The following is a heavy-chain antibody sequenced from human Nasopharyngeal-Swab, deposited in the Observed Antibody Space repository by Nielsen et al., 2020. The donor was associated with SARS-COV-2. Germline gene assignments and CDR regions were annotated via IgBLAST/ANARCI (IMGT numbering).Heavy chain of an antibody. J-gene: IGHJ5*02. CDR2: FDPEDGET. D-gene: IGHD6-13*01. CDR3: ATVRDIAAAGNGSNWFDP. CDR1: GYTLTELS. Sequence: ASVKVSCKASGYTLTELSMHWVRQAPGKGLEWMGGFDPEDGETIYVQKFQGRVTMTEDTSTDTAYMELSSLRSEDTAVYYCATVRDIAAAGNGSNWFDPWGQGTLVTVSS. V-gene: IGHV1-24*01.